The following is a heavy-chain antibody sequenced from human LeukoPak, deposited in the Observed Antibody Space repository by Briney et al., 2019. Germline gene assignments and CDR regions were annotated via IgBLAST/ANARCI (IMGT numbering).Heavy chain of an antibody. CDR3: ARRGVGQQEYYFDY. CDR2: IRYDGSNK. J-gene: IGHJ4*02. Sequence: PGGSLSLSCAASGFTFSSYGMHWVRQAPGKGLEWVAFIRYDGSNKYYADSVKGRFTISRDNSKNTLYLQMKSLRAEDTAVYYCARRGVGQQEYYFDYWGQGTLVTVSS. V-gene: IGHV3-30*02. D-gene: IGHD3-10*01. CDR1: GFTFSSYG.